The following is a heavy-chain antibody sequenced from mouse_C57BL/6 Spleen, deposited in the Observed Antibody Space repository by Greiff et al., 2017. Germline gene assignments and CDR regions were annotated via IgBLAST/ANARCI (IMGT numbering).Heavy chain of an antibody. Sequence: VQLKESGPELVKPGASVKIPCKASGYTFTDYNMDWVKQSHGKSLEWIGDINPNNGGTIYNQKFKGKATLTVDKSSSTAYMELRSLTSEDTAVYYCARFITTVVDYYAMDYWGQGTSVTVSS. J-gene: IGHJ4*01. CDR3: ARFITTVVDYYAMDY. V-gene: IGHV1-18*01. CDR2: INPNNGGT. D-gene: IGHD1-1*01. CDR1: GYTFTDYN.